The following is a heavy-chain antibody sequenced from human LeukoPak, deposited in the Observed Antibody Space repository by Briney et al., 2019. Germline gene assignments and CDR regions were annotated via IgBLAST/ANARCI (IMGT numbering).Heavy chain of an antibody. Sequence: ASVKVSCKASGYTFISYYIHWMRQAPGQGPEWMGVISPSDGRTRYAQKLQGRVTMTRDTSTSTLYMDLSSLRSEDTAVSYCARGLDSSGWSYFEYWGQGTLVTVSS. CDR3: ARGLDSSGWSYFEY. J-gene: IGHJ4*02. CDR1: GYTFISYY. CDR2: ISPSDGRT. V-gene: IGHV1-46*04. D-gene: IGHD6-19*01.